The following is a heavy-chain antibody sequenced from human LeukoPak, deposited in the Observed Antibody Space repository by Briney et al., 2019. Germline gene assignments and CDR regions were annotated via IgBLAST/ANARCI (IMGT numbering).Heavy chain of an antibody. CDR3: ARGEFDGGVYFDY. CDR1: GSSISSAYY. J-gene: IGHJ4*02. V-gene: IGHV4-38-2*02. CDR2: MYHSGNT. D-gene: IGHD3-16*01. Sequence: SETLSLTCTVSGSSISSAYYWGWIRQPPGKGLEWIGNMYHSGNTYYNPSLKSRVTMSVDTSKNQFSLRLTSVTAADTAVYYCARGEFDGGVYFDYWGQGTLVTVSS.